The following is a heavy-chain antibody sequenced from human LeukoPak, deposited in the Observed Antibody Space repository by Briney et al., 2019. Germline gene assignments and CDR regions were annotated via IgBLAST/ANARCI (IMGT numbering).Heavy chain of an antibody. V-gene: IGHV3-23*01. CDR1: GFTFSSFP. CDR3: SKWARYCTNGVCYYFDY. Sequence: GGSLRLSCAASGFTFSSFPMSWVRQAPGKGLEWVSVISGGGVSTYYADSVKGRFTISRDNSKNTLYLQMNSLRAEDTAVYYCSKWARYCTNGVCYYFDYWGQGTLVTVSS. CDR2: ISGGGVST. D-gene: IGHD2-8*01. J-gene: IGHJ4*02.